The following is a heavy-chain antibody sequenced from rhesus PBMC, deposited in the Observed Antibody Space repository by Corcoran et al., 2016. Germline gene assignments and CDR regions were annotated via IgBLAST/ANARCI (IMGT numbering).Heavy chain of an antibody. D-gene: IGHD6-19*01. V-gene: IGHV3S18*01. CDR3: ARDGPSRSFDY. Sequence: EVQLVESGGGLAKPGGSLRLSCAASGFSFIDYYMFWVRQAPGKGLEWVAGISYSGGSTYSADSVKGRFTISRENAKNTLYLQMDSLRAEDAAVYYCARDGPSRSFDYWGQGVLVTVSS. CDR2: ISYSGGST. CDR1: GFSFIDYY. J-gene: IGHJ4*01.